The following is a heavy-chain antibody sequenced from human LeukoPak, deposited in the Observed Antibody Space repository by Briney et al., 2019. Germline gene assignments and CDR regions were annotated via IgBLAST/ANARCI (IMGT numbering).Heavy chain of an antibody. J-gene: IGHJ4*02. CDR1: GFTFSSYA. CDR3: AKEISGYKQPFDY. CDR2: ISGSGGST. Sequence: AGGSLRLSCAASGFTFSSYAMSWVRQAPGKGLESVSAISGSGGSTYYADSVKGRFTISRDNPKNTLYLQMNSLRAEDTAVYYCAKEISGYKQPFDYWGQGTLVTVSS. V-gene: IGHV3-23*01. D-gene: IGHD3-22*01.